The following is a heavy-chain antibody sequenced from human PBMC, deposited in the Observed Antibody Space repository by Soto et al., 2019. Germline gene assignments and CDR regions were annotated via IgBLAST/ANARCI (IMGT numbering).Heavy chain of an antibody. D-gene: IGHD1-1*01. V-gene: IGHV4-31*03. CDR3: ASGHDAYKVRY. CDR2: IYYTGNT. CDR1: GGSISSGGTGSY. J-gene: IGHJ4*02. Sequence: QVQLQESGPGLVKPSQTLSLTCTVSGGSISSGGTGSYWTWIRQLPGKGLEWIGYIYYTGNTYYTTSIKCXPTISIDTSENQFSLKLTSVTAADTAVYFCASGHDAYKVRYWGQGTLVTVSS.